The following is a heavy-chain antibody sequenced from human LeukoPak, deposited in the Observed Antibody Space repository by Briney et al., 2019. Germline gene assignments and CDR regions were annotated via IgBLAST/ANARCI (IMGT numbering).Heavy chain of an antibody. D-gene: IGHD4-17*01. Sequence: SETLSLTCTVSGDSITTYYWTWIRQPPGKGLEWIGYIYNSGTTYNPSLKGRVTISADTSKNQFSLKVTSVTAADTAVYYCARLRQAFGDQHVGWFDPWGQGILVTVSS. J-gene: IGHJ5*02. CDR2: IYNSGT. CDR1: GDSITTYY. CDR3: ARLRQAFGDQHVGWFDP. V-gene: IGHV4-59*01.